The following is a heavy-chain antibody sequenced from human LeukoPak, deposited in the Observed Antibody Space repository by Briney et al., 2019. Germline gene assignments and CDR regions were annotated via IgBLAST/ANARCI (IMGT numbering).Heavy chain of an antibody. V-gene: IGHV1-2*02. J-gene: IGHJ4*02. CDR3: AREFDDGSPRFDQ. CDR2: INPYSGVT. Sequence: ASVKVSCKASGYTFTGFYMHWVRQAPGQGLEWMGCINPYSGVTNYVQKFQGRVTMTGDTSISTAYMDLSRLRSDDTAVYYCAREFDDGSPRFDQWGQGTLVTVSS. CDR1: GYTFTGFY. D-gene: IGHD1-1*01.